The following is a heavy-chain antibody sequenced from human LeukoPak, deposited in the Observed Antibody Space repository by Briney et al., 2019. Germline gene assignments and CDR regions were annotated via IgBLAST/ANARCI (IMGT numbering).Heavy chain of an antibody. V-gene: IGHV4-39*01. D-gene: IGHD3-3*01. CDR3: ARHILRFLEWLFPPDAFDI. J-gene: IGHJ3*02. Sequence: SETLSLTCTVSGGSISSSSYYWGWIRQPPGKGLASVGSNHYSGSTYYNPSLKSRVTISVDTSKNQFSLKLSSVTAADTAVYYCARHILRFLEWLFPPDAFDIWGQGTMVTVSS. CDR1: GGSISSSSYY. CDR2: NHYSGST.